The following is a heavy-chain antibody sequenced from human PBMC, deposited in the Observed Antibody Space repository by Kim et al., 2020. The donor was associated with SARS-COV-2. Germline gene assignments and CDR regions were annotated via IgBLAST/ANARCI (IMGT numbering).Heavy chain of an antibody. CDR3: ARGNLKMAQRYYFDY. Sequence: SETLSLTCAVYGGSFSGYYWSWIRQPPGKGLEWIGEINHSGSTNYNPSLKSRVTISVDTSKNQFSLKLSSVTAADTAVYYCARGNLKMAQRYYFDYLGQG. J-gene: IGHJ4*02. V-gene: IGHV4-34*01. D-gene: IGHD5-12*01. CDR2: INHSGST. CDR1: GGSFSGYY.